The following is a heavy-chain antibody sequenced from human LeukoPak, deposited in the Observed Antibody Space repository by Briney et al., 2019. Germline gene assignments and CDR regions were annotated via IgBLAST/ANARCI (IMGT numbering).Heavy chain of an antibody. CDR3: ARGFKGNAQVWFDP. Sequence: KPSETLSLTCAVYGGSFSGYYWSWIRQPPGKGLEWIGEINPSGSTNYNPSLKSRVTISVDTSKNQFSLKLRSVTAGDTAIYYCARGFKGNAQVWFDPWGQGTLVTVSS. V-gene: IGHV4-34*01. CDR2: INPSGST. D-gene: IGHD4-23*01. CDR1: GGSFSGYY. J-gene: IGHJ5*02.